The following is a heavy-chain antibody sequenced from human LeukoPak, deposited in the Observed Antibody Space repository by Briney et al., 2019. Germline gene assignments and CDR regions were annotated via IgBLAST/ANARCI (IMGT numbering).Heavy chain of an antibody. Sequence: PGGSLRLSCSASGFTFSSYSMNWVRQAPGKGLEWVSSISSSSSYIYYADSVKGRFTISRDNAKNSLYLQMNSLRAEDTAVYYCASLLGYCSSTSCYYYYGMDVWGQGTTVTVSS. D-gene: IGHD2-2*01. CDR1: GFTFSSYS. CDR2: ISSSSSYI. V-gene: IGHV3-21*01. J-gene: IGHJ6*02. CDR3: ASLLGYCSSTSCYYYYGMDV.